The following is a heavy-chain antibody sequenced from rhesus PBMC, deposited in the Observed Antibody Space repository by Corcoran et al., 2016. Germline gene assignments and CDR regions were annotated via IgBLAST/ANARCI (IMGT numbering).Heavy chain of an antibody. V-gene: IGHV4-93*02. CDR2: IHGTAGSI. CDR3: VRYRDWYFEI. CDR1: GGSISSHYR. J-gene: IGHJ2*01. Sequence: QMQLQESGPAVVKPSETLSLTGAVSGGSISSHYRWSWIRQSPGKGLEGNGGIHGTAGSIEYNPSLKSRVTISIDTSKKQFSLKLNSVTAADTAVCYCVRYRDWYFEIWGPGTPITISS.